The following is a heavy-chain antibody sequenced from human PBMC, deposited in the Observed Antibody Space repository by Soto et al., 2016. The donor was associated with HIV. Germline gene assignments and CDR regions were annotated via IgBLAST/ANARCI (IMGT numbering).Heavy chain of an antibody. J-gene: IGHJ4*02. V-gene: IGHV3-74*01. D-gene: IGHD3-9*01. CDR2: INSDGSRT. CDR1: FTFSSYW. Sequence: EVQLVESGGGLVQPGFTFSSYWMHWVRQAPGKGLVWVSRINSDGSRTSYADSVKGRFTISRDNAKNTLYLQMNSLRAEDTAVYYCARGGEYYDILTGYWGQGTLVTVSS. CDR3: ARGGEYYDILTGY.